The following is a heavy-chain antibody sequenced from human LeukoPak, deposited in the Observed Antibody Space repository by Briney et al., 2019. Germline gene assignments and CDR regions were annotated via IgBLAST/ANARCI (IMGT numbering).Heavy chain of an antibody. D-gene: IGHD5-24*01. CDR3: TRVGYIDEGIDY. CDR2: IKQDGSKK. V-gene: IGHV3-7*04. CDR1: GFMFSSNW. Sequence: GGSLRLSCAASGFMFSSNWMTWVRQAPGKGLEWVANIKQDGSKKSYVDSVKGRFTISRDNAKNSLYLQMNSLRAEDTAIYYCTRVGYIDEGIDYWGQGTLVTVSS. J-gene: IGHJ4*02.